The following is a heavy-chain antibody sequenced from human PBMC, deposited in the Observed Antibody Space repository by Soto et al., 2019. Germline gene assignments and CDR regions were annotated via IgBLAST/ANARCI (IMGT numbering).Heavy chain of an antibody. Sequence: ETLSLTCTVSGGSISSSSYYWGWIRQPPGKGLEWIGSIYYSGSTYYNPSLKSRVTISVDTSKNQFSLKLSSVTAADTAVYYCARHRNTMVRGVIFWFDPWGQGTLVTVSS. CDR3: ARHRNTMVRGVIFWFDP. J-gene: IGHJ5*02. CDR1: GGSISSSSYY. V-gene: IGHV4-39*01. CDR2: IYYSGST. D-gene: IGHD3-10*01.